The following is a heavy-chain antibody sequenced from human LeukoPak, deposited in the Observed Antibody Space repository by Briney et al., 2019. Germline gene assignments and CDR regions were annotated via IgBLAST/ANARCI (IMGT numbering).Heavy chain of an antibody. V-gene: IGHV4-39*01. CDR3: ARALLTPTMVVTPFDY. Sequence: PSETVSLTCTVAGGSISSSSYYWGWVREPPGKGLEWVGSIYYSGSTYYNPSLKSRVTISVDTSKNQFYLKLSSVTAADTAVYYCARALLTPTMVVTPFDYWGQGTLVTVSS. D-gene: IGHD4-23*01. J-gene: IGHJ4*02. CDR2: IYYSGST. CDR1: GGSISSSSYY.